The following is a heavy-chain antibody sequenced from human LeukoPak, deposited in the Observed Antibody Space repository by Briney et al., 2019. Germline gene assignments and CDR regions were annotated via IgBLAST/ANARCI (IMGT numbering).Heavy chain of an antibody. CDR3: ARDLAYHGMDV. CDR1: GGSISSYY. D-gene: IGHD3-16*01. V-gene: IGHV4-59*01. Sequence: SETLSLTCTVSGGSISSYYWSWIRQPPGKGLEWIGYTYYSGSTNCNPSLKSRVTISVDTSKNQFSLKLSSVTAADTAVYYCARDLAYHGMDVWGQGTTVTVSS. CDR2: TYYSGST. J-gene: IGHJ6*02.